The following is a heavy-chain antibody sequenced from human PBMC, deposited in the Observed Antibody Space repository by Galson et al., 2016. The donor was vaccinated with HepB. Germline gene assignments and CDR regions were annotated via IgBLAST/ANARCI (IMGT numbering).Heavy chain of an antibody. Sequence: SLRLSCAASGFSFRNSGMSWVRQAPGRGLEWVSGITRSGDATHYADFVKGRFTISRDNSKNTLYLQMNSLRPEDTAVYYCARDPEPWGSSFDIWGQGTMVTVSS. V-gene: IGHV3-23*01. J-gene: IGHJ3*02. CDR2: ITRSGDAT. CDR1: GFSFRNSG. D-gene: IGHD3-16*01. CDR3: ARDPEPWGSSFDI.